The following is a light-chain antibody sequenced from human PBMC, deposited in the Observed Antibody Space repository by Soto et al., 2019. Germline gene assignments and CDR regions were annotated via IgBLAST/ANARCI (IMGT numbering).Light chain of an antibody. Sequence: QSALTQPASVSGSPGQSITISCTGTSSDVGGYNYVSWYQQHPGKAPKLMIYDVSNRPSGVSNRSSGSKSGNTASLTISGLQGEDEADYYCSSYTSSSTLVFGGGTKLTVL. J-gene: IGLJ2*01. CDR1: SSDVGGYNY. CDR2: DVS. V-gene: IGLV2-14*01. CDR3: SSYTSSSTLV.